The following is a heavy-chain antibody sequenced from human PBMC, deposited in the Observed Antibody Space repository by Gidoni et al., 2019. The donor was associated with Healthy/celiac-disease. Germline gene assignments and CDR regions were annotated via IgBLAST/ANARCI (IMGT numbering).Heavy chain of an antibody. V-gene: IGHV3-21*01. CDR1: RSTFCSYS. D-gene: IGHD3-10*01. Sequence: EVQLVESGGGLVKSGGSLRLSCAASRSTFCSYSMNWVRQAPGKGLEWVSSISSSSSYIYYADSVKGRFTISRDNAKNSLYLQMNSLRAEDTAVYYCAREVFGRYYYYGMDVWGQGTTVTVSS. J-gene: IGHJ6*02. CDR2: ISSSSSYI. CDR3: AREVFGRYYYYGMDV.